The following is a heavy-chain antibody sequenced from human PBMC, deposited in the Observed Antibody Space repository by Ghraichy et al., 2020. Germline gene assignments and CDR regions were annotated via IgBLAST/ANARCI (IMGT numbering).Heavy chain of an antibody. D-gene: IGHD5-24*01. J-gene: IGHJ3*02. CDR3: ARDPGVIGYNYLEAFDI. CDR1: TGSINSYY. V-gene: IGHV4-59*01. Sequence: SETLSLTCTVSTGSINSYYWNWIRQSPGKGLEWIGFIYYSGSTLYNPSHKSRVTISVDRSKGQFYLNLRYVTAADTAVYYCARDPGVIGYNYLEAFDIWGLGKTDKVST. CDR2: IYYSGST.